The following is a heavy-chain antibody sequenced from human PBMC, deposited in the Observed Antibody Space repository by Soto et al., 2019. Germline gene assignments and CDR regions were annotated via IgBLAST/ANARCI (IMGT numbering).Heavy chain of an antibody. J-gene: IGHJ5*02. CDR1: GFSLTTSGVG. CDR2: VSWDDDK. V-gene: IGHV2-5*02. D-gene: IGHD5-18*01. CDR3: AHKGGFGYPES. Sequence: QITLKESGPMLVKPTQALTLTCTCSGFSLTTSGVGVGWIRQPPGKALEWLALVSWDDDKRYSPSLTNRLTLSRDTSKNQVVLTLTNVDPTDTGTYFCAHKGGFGYPESWGQGIMVTVSS.